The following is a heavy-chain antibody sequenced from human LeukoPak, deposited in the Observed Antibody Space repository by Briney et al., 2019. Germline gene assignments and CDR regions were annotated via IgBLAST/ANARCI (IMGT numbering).Heavy chain of an antibody. CDR2: ISSSSSDI. CDR1: GFTFSSYS. CDR3: ARVRDSSSWRYYYYYGMDV. V-gene: IGHV3-21*01. J-gene: IGHJ6*02. D-gene: IGHD6-13*01. Sequence: GGSLRLSCAASGFTFSSYSMNWVRQAPGKGLEWVSSISSSSSDIYDADSVKGRFTISRDNAKNSLYLQMNSLRAEDTAVYYCARVRDSSSWRYYYYYGMDVWGQGTTVTVSS.